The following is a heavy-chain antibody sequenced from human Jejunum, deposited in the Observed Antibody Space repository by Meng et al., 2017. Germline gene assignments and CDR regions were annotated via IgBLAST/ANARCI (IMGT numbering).Heavy chain of an antibody. Sequence: GGSLRLSCAASGFTFSRPWMSWVRQVPGKGLEWVGRIRSKSDGGTIDYSEAVEGRFTISRDDSKEMLYLQMNGLKLEDSALYYCATGFMNGYSYWGQGTVVTVSS. CDR2: IRSKSDGGTI. D-gene: IGHD2-15*01. V-gene: IGHV3-15*01. CDR1: GFTFSRPW. CDR3: ATGFMNGYSY. J-gene: IGHJ4*02.